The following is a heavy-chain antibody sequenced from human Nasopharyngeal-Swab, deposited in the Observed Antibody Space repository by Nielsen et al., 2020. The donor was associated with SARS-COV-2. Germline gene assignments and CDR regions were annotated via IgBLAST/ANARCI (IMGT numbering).Heavy chain of an antibody. CDR1: GGSISSGDYY. Sequence: LRLSCTVSGGSISSGDYYWSWIRQLPGKGLEWIGYIYRLGGTSYNPSLKSRVTISLDASNNQFSLRLSSVTAADTAMFYCARGTPFDYWGQGILVTVS. CDR3: ARGTPFDY. CDR2: IYRLGGT. V-gene: IGHV4-31*03. J-gene: IGHJ4*02. D-gene: IGHD1-1*01.